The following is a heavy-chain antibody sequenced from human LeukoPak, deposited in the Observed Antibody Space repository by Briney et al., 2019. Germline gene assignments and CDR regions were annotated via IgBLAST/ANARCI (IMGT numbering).Heavy chain of an antibody. CDR3: AREAGEYYYGSGSRPFDY. CDR2: IYYSGST. Sequence: SETLSLTCTVSGGSISSYYWSWIRQPPGKGLEWIGYIYYSGSTNYNPSLKSRVTISVDTSKNQFSLKLSSVTAADTAVYYCAREAGEYYYGSGSRPFDYWGQGTLVTVSS. J-gene: IGHJ4*02. D-gene: IGHD3-10*01. CDR1: GGSISSYY. V-gene: IGHV4-59*12.